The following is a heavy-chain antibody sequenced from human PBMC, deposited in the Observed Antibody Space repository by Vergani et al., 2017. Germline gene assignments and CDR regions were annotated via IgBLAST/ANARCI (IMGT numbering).Heavy chain of an antibody. CDR2: LCPSGST. J-gene: IGHJ4*02. CDR3: ATGAGPFDI. CDR1: GAPISYWC. D-gene: IGHD7-27*01. Sequence: QVQMQKSGPGLVKTSETLSLTCSASGAPISYWCWSWLRQPAGKGLEWIGRLCPSGSTNYKPSLKSRVTMSIDTSKNQFSLKLTSVTAADTAVYYCATGAGPFDIWGQGTLVTVSS. V-gene: IGHV4-4*07.